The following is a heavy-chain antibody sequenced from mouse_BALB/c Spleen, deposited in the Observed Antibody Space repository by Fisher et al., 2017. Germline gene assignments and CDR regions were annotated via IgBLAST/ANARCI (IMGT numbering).Heavy chain of an antibody. CDR3: ARGGLLIYAMDY. Sequence: KFKGKATLTVDKSSSTAYMELSSLTSEDSAVYYCARGGLLIYAMDYWGQGTSVTVSS. V-gene: IGHV1-69*02. D-gene: IGHD2-3*01. J-gene: IGHJ4*01.